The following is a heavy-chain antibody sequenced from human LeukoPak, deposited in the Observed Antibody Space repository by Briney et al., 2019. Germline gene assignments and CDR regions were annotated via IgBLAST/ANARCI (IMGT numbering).Heavy chain of an antibody. Sequence: SETLSLTCTVSGGSISSYYWSWLRQPPGKGLEWIGYIYYSGSTNYNPSLKSRVTISVDTSKNQFSLKLSSVTAADTAVYYCARVMFAMYYYDSSGYYFDYWGQGTLVTVSS. D-gene: IGHD3-22*01. CDR3: ARVMFAMYYYDSSGYYFDY. J-gene: IGHJ4*02. CDR2: IYYSGST. V-gene: IGHV4-59*01. CDR1: GGSISSYY.